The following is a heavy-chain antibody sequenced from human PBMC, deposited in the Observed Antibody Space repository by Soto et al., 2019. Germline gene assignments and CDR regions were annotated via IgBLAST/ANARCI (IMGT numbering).Heavy chain of an antibody. J-gene: IGHJ3*02. CDR2: IYSGGST. V-gene: IGHV3-53*04. D-gene: IGHD4-17*01. CDR1: GFTVSSNY. CDR3: ARVWRYGDYGDAFDI. Sequence: EVQLVESGGGLVQPGGSLRLSCAASGFTVSSNYMSWVRQAPGKGLEWVSVIYSGGSTYYADSVKGRFTISRHNSKNTLYLQMNSLRAEDTAVYYCARVWRYGDYGDAFDIWGQGTMVTVSS.